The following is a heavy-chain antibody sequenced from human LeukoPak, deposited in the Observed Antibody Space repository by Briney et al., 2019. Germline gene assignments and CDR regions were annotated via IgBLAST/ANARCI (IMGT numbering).Heavy chain of an antibody. CDR3: VKDRWVDH. D-gene: IGHD6-13*01. V-gene: IGHV3-64D*06. J-gene: IGHJ4*02. CDR1: GFIFSPYA. Sequence: GGYLRLSCSASGFIFSPYAMHWVRQAPGKGLEYVSSISSEGKTTYYADSVKGRFTISRDNSKNTLYLQMSSLRPEDTAVYYCVKDRWVDHWGQGTLVTVSS. CDR2: ISSEGKTT.